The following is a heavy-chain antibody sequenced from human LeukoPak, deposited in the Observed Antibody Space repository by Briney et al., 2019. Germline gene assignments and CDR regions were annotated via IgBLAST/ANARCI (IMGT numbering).Heavy chain of an antibody. J-gene: IGHJ5*02. CDR1: GFSFSSYS. V-gene: IGHV3-21*01. CDR2: ISSNNYYV. D-gene: IGHD1-20*01. CDR3: ARDTGDNWNP. Sequence: GGSLRLSCAASGFSFSSYSINWVRQAPGKGLEWVSYISSNNYYVYYADSVKGRFTISRDNAKNSLSLQMNSLRAEDTAVYYCARDTGDNWNPWGQGTLVTVSS.